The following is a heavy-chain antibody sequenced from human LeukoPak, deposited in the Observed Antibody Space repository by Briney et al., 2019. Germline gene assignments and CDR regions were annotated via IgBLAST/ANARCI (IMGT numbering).Heavy chain of an antibody. Sequence: GASVKVSCKASGYTFTGYYIHWVRQTPGQGLEWMGWINPNSGGTNFAQKFQGRVTMTRDTSISTAYMELSRLNSEDTAVCSCARDRGAALFSYYYYYMDVWGKGTTVTVSS. J-gene: IGHJ6*03. V-gene: IGHV1-2*02. CDR3: ARDRGAALFSYYYYYMDV. CDR1: GYTFTGYY. CDR2: INPNSGGT. D-gene: IGHD6-6*01.